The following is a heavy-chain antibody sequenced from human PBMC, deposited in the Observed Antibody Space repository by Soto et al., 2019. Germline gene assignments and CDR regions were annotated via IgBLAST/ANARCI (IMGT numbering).Heavy chain of an antibody. D-gene: IGHD3-10*01. CDR3: ARSITMVRGVGFNWYFDL. Sequence: PSETLSLTCAIFGDSVSSNSAAWNWIRQSPSRGLEWLGRTYYRSKWYNDYAVSVKSRITINPDTSKNQFSLQLNSVTPEDTAVYYCARSITMVRGVGFNWYFDLWGRGTLVTVSS. CDR2: TYYRSKWYN. J-gene: IGHJ2*01. CDR1: GDSVSSNSAA. V-gene: IGHV6-1*01.